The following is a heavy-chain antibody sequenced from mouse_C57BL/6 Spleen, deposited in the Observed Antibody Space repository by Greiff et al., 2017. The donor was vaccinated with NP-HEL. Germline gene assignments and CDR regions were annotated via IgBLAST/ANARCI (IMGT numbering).Heavy chain of an antibody. D-gene: IGHD2-3*01. Sequence: QVQLQQPGAELVKPGASVKLSCKASGYTFTSYWMHWVKQRPGRGLEWIGRIDPNSGGTKYNEKFKSKATLTVDKPSSTAYMQLSSLTSEDSAVYYCARYVLYDGTGSYYFDYWGQGTTLTVSS. CDR1: GYTFTSYW. J-gene: IGHJ2*01. CDR2: IDPNSGGT. V-gene: IGHV1-72*01. CDR3: ARYVLYDGTGSYYFDY.